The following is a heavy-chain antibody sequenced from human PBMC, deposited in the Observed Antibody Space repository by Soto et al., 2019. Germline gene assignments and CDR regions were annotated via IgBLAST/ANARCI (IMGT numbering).Heavy chain of an antibody. CDR3: AKDRGVRFRSGPLRAYYGMDV. D-gene: IGHD3-10*01. Sequence: QVQLVESGGGVVQPGRSLRLSCAASGFTFSSYGMHWVRQAPCKGLEWVAVISYDGSTKYYADSVKGRFTISRDNSKNTLYLQINSLRAEDTAVYYCAKDRGVRFRSGPLRAYYGMDVWGQGTTVTVSS. J-gene: IGHJ6*02. CDR2: ISYDGSTK. V-gene: IGHV3-30*18. CDR1: GFTFSSYG.